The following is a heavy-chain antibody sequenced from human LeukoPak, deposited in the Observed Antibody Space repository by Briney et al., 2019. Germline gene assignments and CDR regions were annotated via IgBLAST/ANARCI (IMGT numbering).Heavy chain of an antibody. CDR2: INPNSGGT. Sequence: ASVKVSCKASGYTFTGYYMHWVRQAPGQGLEWMGWINPNSGGTNYAQKFQGRVTMTRDTSISTAYMELSRLRSDDTAVYYCARIGYYSGGSCLFDYWGQGTLVTVSS. V-gene: IGHV1-2*02. CDR1: GYTFTGYY. J-gene: IGHJ4*02. D-gene: IGHD2-15*01. CDR3: ARIGYYSGGSCLFDY.